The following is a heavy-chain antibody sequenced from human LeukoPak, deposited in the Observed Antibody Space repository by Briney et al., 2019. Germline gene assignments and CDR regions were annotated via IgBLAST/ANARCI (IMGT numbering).Heavy chain of an antibody. J-gene: IGHJ4*02. V-gene: IGHV4-59*01. CDR3: ASYSYYYDSSGYFDY. Sequence: SETLSLTCTVSGGSISSYYWSWIRQPPGKGLEWIGYIYYSGSTNYNPPLKSRVTISVDTSKNQFSLKLSSVTAADTAVYYCASYSYYYDSSGYFDYWGQGTLVTVSS. CDR2: IYYSGST. D-gene: IGHD3-22*01. CDR1: GGSISSYY.